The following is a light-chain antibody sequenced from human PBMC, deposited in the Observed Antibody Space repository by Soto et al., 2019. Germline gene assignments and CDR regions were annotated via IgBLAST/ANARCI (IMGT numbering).Light chain of an antibody. CDR3: QQFSSYPLT. Sequence: ETVLTQSPATLSLSPGERATLSCRASQSVSIYLAWYQQKPGQAPRLLIYDASKRAPGVPARFSGSGSGTDFTLTISRLEPEDFAVYYCQQFSSYPLTFGGGTKVDIK. CDR1: QSVSIY. CDR2: DAS. J-gene: IGKJ4*01. V-gene: IGKV3-11*01.